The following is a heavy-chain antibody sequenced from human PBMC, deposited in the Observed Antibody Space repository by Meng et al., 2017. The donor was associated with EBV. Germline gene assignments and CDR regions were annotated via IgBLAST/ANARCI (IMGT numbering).Heavy chain of an antibody. V-gene: IGHV1-69*01. Sequence: QVQLLQSGAEVKKAGSSVKVSCRPSGGTFRSDAVSWVRQAPGQGLEWMGGLIPMVGAPHYAQKFQGRVTIIADESTSTHSMELNSLRSEDTAMYYCASESGRGFTPDYWGQGTLVTVSS. D-gene: IGHD3-10*01. CDR2: LIPMVGAP. CDR3: ASESGRGFTPDY. CDR1: GGTFRSDA. J-gene: IGHJ4*02.